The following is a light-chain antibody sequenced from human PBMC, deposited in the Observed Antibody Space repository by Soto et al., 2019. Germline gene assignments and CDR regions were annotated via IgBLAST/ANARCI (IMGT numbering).Light chain of an antibody. CDR1: QSISIW. Sequence: DIQMTQSPSTLSASVGDRVTITCRASQSISIWLAWYQQKPGKAPNLLIYDASSLQSGVPSRFSGNGSGTDFTLSISSVQPEDFATYFCQQSYMDPITFGQGTRLEIK. CDR2: DAS. CDR3: QQSYMDPIT. J-gene: IGKJ5*01. V-gene: IGKV1-5*01.